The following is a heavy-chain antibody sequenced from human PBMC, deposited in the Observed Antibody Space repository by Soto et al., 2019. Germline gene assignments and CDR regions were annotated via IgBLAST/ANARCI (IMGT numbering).Heavy chain of an antibody. CDR2: ISSSSSTI. D-gene: IGHD3-3*01. V-gene: IGHV3-48*02. CDR3: ASTNTIFGVVIVPNWFDP. CDR1: GFTFSSYS. J-gene: IGHJ5*02. Sequence: EVQLVESGGGLVQPGGSLRLSCAASGFTFSSYSMNWVRQAPGKGLEWVSYISSSSSTIYYADSVKGRFTISRDNAKNSLYLQRNSLRDEDTAVYYCASTNTIFGVVIVPNWFDPWGQGTLVTVSS.